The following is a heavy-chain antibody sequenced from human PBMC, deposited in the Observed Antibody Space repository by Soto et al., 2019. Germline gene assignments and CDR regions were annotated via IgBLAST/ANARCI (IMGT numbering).Heavy chain of an antibody. CDR3: ARGTVYVPFLFPCLNV. D-gene: IGHD3-10*02. CDR1: GESLSAYY. J-gene: IGHJ6*02. V-gene: IGHV4-34*01. Sequence: NPXGTLSLTCAVYGESLSAYYWTWIRQPPGKGLEWIGEINQSGSTNCNPSLKSRVTMSADTSKKHFSLKVTSVTAADTAVYYCARGTVYVPFLFPCLNVWGQGTTVTVSS. CDR2: INQSGST.